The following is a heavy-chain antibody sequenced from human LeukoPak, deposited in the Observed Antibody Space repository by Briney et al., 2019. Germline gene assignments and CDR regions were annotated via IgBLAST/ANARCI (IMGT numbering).Heavy chain of an antibody. CDR1: GGSISSYY. CDR3: ARDLRLSGAFDI. Sequence: KPSETLSLTCTVSGGSISSYYWSWIRQPPGKGLEWVGYIYYSGSTNYNPSLKSRVTISVDTSKNQFSLKLSSVTAADTAVYYCARDLRLSGAFDIWGQGTMVTVSS. J-gene: IGHJ3*02. V-gene: IGHV4-59*01. CDR2: IYYSGST.